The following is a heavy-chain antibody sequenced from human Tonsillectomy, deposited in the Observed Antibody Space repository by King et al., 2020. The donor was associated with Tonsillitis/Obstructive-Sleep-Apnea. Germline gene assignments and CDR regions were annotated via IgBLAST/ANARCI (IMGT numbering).Heavy chain of an antibody. CDR1: GFTFRTYA. J-gene: IGHJ3*02. CDR2: ISGSGDIT. CDR3: AKEPIIMVRGIAGDTFDI. V-gene: IGHV3-23*04. D-gene: IGHD3-10*01. Sequence: VQLVESGGGLVQPGGSLRLSCAASGFTFRTYAMSWVRQAPGKGLDWVSGISGSGDITYYADSVKGRFTISRDNSKNTLYLQMNSLRAEDTAVYYCAKEPIIMVRGIAGDTFDIWGQGTKVTVSS.